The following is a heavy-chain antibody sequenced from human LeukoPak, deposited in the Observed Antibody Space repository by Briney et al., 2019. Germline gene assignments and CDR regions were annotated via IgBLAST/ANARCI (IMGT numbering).Heavy chain of an antibody. CDR1: GYSINFGYY. CDR2: MYHSGTT. V-gene: IGHV4-38-2*02. J-gene: IGHJ4*02. Sequence: SETLSLTCTVSGYSINFGYYWGWVRQPPGKGLEWIGSMYHSGTTYYNPSLRSRVTMSVDTSKNQFSLKLTSVTAADTAVYYCARHLTSSTSRRPFDYWGQGTLVTVSS. D-gene: IGHD2-2*01. CDR3: ARHLTSSTSRRPFDY.